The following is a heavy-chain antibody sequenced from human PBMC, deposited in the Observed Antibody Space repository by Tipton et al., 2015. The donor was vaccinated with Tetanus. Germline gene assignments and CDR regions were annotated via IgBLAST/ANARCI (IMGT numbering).Heavy chain of an antibody. V-gene: IGHV4-30-4*01. CDR3: ASLAGSSPSGYYYCYYYLDV. Sequence: LRLSCSVSGDSIRSEDYYWGWIRQSPGKGLEWLGYIFYRGSTYNNPPLKSRVSISLDASKNQFSLSLNSVTAADSATYYCASLAGSSPSGYYYCYYYLDVWGTGTAVAVSS. D-gene: IGHD2-2*01. CDR1: GDSIRSEDYY. J-gene: IGHJ6*03. CDR2: IFYRGST.